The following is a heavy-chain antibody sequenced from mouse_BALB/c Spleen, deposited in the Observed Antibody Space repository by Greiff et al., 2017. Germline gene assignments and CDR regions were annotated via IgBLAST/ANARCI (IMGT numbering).Heavy chain of an antibody. CDR1: GFTFSSYG. D-gene: IGHD2-1*01. Sequence: EVKLVESGGDLVKPGGSLKLSCAASGFTFSSYGMSWVRQTPDKRLEWVATISSGGSYTYYPDSVKGRFTISRDNAKNTLYLQMSSLKSEDTAMYYCARHLYGNYDEYYFDYWGQGTTLTVSS. J-gene: IGHJ2*01. CDR3: ARHLYGNYDEYYFDY. V-gene: IGHV5-6*01. CDR2: ISSGGSYT.